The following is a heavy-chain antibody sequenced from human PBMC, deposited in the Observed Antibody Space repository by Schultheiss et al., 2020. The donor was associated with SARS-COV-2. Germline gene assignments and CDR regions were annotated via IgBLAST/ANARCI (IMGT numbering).Heavy chain of an antibody. CDR2: IYYSGST. CDR3: ARAPHFDWYYYFDY. Sequence: SQTLSLTCAVYGGSFSGYYWSWIRQPPGKGLEWIGYIYYSGSTYYNPSLKSRVTISVDTSKNQFSLKLSSVTAADTAVYYCARAPHFDWYYYFDYWGQGTLVTVSS. D-gene: IGHD3-9*01. J-gene: IGHJ4*02. CDR1: GGSFSGYY. V-gene: IGHV4-34*09.